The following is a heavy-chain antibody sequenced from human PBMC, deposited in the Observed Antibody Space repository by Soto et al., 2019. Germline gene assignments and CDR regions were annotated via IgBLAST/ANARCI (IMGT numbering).Heavy chain of an antibody. D-gene: IGHD3-9*01. CDR2: INHSGST. J-gene: IGHJ4*02. V-gene: IGHV4-34*01. CDR1: GGSFSGYY. Sequence: QVQLQQWGAGLLKPSETLSLTCAVYGGSFSGYYWSWILQPPGKGLEWIGEINHSGSTNYNPSLKSRVTISVDTSKNQFALKLSSVPAADTAVYYCARGRGGLVRFDYWGQGTLVTVSS. CDR3: ARGRGGLVRFDY.